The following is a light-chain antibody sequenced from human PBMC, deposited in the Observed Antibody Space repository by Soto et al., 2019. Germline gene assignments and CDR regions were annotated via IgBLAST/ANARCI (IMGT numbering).Light chain of an antibody. J-gene: IGLJ2*01. V-gene: IGLV2-23*02. Sequence: QSVLTQPASVSGSPGQSITISCTGTSSDVGRYERVSWYHRHPGKAPKLLIYEDYRRPSRISNRLSGSKSGNTASLTISGLQAEDEADYFCGSYAGSGVFVVFGGGTKLTVL. CDR1: SSDVGRYER. CDR3: GSYAGSGVFVV. CDR2: EDY.